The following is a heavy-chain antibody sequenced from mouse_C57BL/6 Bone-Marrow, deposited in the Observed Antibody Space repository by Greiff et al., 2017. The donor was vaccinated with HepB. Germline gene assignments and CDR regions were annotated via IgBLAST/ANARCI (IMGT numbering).Heavy chain of an antibody. CDR2: INPSTGGT. CDR3: ARGYYGSREGNYFDY. Sequence: EVQLQQSGPELVKPGASVKISCKASGYSFTGYYMNWVKQSPEKSLEWIGEINPSTGGTTYNQKFKAKATLTVDKSSSTAYMQLKSLTSEDSAVYYCARGYYGSREGNYFDYWGQGTTLTVSS. D-gene: IGHD1-1*01. V-gene: IGHV1-42*01. CDR1: GYSFTGYY. J-gene: IGHJ2*01.